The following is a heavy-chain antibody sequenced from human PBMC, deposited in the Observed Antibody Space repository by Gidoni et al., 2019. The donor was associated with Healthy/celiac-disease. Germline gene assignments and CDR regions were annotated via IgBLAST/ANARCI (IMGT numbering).Heavy chain of an antibody. J-gene: IGHJ4*02. Sequence: EAQLFESGGGLVQPGGCRRLSCAAPGLTFSSYALSWVRQAPGKGLEWVSAISGSGGSTYYADSLKGRFTISRDNSKNTLYLRMNGLRAGDTAVYYCAKGAAAADDFDYWGQGTLVTVSS. CDR3: AKGAAAADDFDY. D-gene: IGHD6-13*01. CDR2: ISGSGGST. CDR1: GLTFSSYA. V-gene: IGHV3-23*01.